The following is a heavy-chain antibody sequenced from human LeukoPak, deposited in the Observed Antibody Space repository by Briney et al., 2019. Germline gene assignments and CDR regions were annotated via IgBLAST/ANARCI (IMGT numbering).Heavy chain of an antibody. D-gene: IGHD1-26*01. CDR1: GFTFSSYS. V-gene: IGHV3-30*04. J-gene: IGHJ4*02. CDR3: ARVPMEWERQYFDY. Sequence: VGSLRLSCAASGFTFSSYSMHWVRQAPGKGLEWVAVISYDGKNKYYADAVKGRFTISRDNSKNTLYLQMNSLRAEDTAVYYCARVPMEWERQYFDYWGQGTLVTVSS. CDR2: ISYDGKNK.